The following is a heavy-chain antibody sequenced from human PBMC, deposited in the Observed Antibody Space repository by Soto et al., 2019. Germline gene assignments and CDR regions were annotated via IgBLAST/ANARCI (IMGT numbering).Heavy chain of an antibody. CDR1: GGSISSYY. Sequence: ASETLSLTCTVSGGSISSYYWSWVRQPPGKGLEWIGYIYYSGSTNYNPSLKSRVTISVDTSKNQFSLKLSSVTAADTAVDYCARERGYYDSSGREFDYWGQGTLVTVSS. J-gene: IGHJ4*02. CDR3: ARERGYYDSSGREFDY. D-gene: IGHD3-22*01. V-gene: IGHV4-59*01. CDR2: IYYSGST.